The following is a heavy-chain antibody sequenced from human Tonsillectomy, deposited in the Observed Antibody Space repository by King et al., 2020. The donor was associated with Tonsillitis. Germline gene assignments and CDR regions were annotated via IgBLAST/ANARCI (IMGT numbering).Heavy chain of an antibody. CDR2: IYTSGST. CDR3: ARSRGSYYGACFDY. Sequence: QLQESGPGLVKPSQTLSLTCTVSGGSISSGSYYWSWIRQPAGKGLEWIGRIYTSGSTNYHPSLKSRVTISVDTSKNQFSLKLSSVTAADTAVYYCARSRGSYYGACFDYWGQGTLVTVSS. V-gene: IGHV4-61*02. D-gene: IGHD1-26*01. CDR1: GGSISSGSYY. J-gene: IGHJ4*02.